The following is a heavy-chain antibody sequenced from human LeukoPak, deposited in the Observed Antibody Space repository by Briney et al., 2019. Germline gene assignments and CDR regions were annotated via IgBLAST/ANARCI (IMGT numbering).Heavy chain of an antibody. CDR2: IYSDNT. CDR1: GFTVSSNS. D-gene: IGHD5-24*01. Sequence: PGGSLRLSCTVSGFTVSSNSMSWVRQAPGKGLEWVSFIYSDNTHYSDSVKGRFTISRDNSRNTLYLQMNSLRAEDTAVYYCAKGRDGYTWGSYWGQGTLVTVS. J-gene: IGHJ4*02. V-gene: IGHV3-53*01. CDR3: AKGRDGYTWGSY.